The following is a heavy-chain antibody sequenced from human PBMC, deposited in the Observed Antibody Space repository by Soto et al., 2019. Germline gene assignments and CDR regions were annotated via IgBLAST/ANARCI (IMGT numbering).Heavy chain of an antibody. V-gene: IGHV1-58*01. CDR3: AAETYYYDSSDPRGMDV. Sequence: SVKVSCKASGFTFTSSAVQWVRQARGQRLEWIGWIVVGSGNTNYAQKFQERVTITRDMSTSTAYMELSSLRSEDTAVYYCAAETYYYDSSDPRGMDVWGQGTTVTVSS. J-gene: IGHJ6*02. CDR1: GFTFTSSA. D-gene: IGHD3-22*01. CDR2: IVVGSGNT.